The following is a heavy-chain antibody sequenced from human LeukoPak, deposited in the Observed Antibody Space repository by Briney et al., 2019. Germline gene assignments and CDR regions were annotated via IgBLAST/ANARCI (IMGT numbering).Heavy chain of an antibody. J-gene: IGHJ4*02. CDR2: IYSGGST. CDR3: ERAGYITGTTYGHHNFDY. V-gene: IGHV3-66*02. CDR1: GFTVSSNY. D-gene: IGHD1-7*01. Sequence: GGSLRLSCAASGFTVSSNYMSWVRQAPGKGLEWVSVIYSGGSTYYADSVKGRFTISRDNSKNTLYLQMNSLRAEDTAVYYCERAGYITGTTYGHHNFDYWGQGTLVNVSS.